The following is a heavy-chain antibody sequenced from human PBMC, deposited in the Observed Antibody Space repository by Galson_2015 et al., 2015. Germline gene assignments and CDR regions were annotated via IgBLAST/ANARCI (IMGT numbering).Heavy chain of an antibody. V-gene: IGHV1-46*01. CDR1: GYTFTSYY. Sequence: SVKVSCKASGYTFTSYYMHWVRQAPGQGLEWMGIINPSGGSTSYAQTFKGRVTMTRDTSTSTVYMEMSSLRSEDTAVYYCARLATVIVLVKVYGMDVWGQATTVTVSS. CDR2: INPSGGST. D-gene: IGHD3-22*01. CDR3: ARLATVIVLVKVYGMDV. J-gene: IGHJ6*02.